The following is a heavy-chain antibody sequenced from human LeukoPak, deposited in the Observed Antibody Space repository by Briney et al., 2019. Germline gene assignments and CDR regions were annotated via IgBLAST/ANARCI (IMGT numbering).Heavy chain of an antibody. J-gene: IGHJ4*02. D-gene: IGHD1-26*01. CDR3: AKPSVSGNYPYYFDY. CDR2: IWYDGSKK. V-gene: IGHV3-33*03. Sequence: GRSLKLSCAASGFTLTSYGMHWVRQAPGKGLEWVAGIWYDGSKKYYADSVKGRFTISRDGSKNTLYLQINSLRAEDTALYYCAKPSVSGNYPYYFDYWGQGTLVTVSS. CDR1: GFTLTSYG.